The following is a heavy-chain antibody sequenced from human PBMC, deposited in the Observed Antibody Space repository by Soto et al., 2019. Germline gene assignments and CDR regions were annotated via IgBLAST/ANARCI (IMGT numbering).Heavy chain of an antibody. D-gene: IGHD2-15*01. CDR1: GFTVSSKY. CDR2: IQSGGTT. J-gene: IGHJ6*04. V-gene: IGHV3-66*01. Sequence: GGSLRLSCAASGFTVSSKYMTWVRQAPGKGLEWVSLIQSGGTTYYADSVKGRFTISRDTSENTLHLQMDGLRVEDTAVYYCARDDVLCDGGRCYVIPLDVWGTGTTVTVSS. CDR3: ARDDVLCDGGRCYVIPLDV.